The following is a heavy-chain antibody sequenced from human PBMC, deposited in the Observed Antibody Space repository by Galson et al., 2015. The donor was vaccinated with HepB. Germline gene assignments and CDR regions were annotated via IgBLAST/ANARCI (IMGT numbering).Heavy chain of an antibody. V-gene: IGHV3-48*02. CDR2: ISTSSSTI. CDR1: GFTFSTYS. D-gene: IGHD3-22*01. CDR3: AREMYYELRSRVDY. Sequence: SLRLSCAASGFTFSTYSMNWVRQAPGKGLEWVSYISTSSSTIYYADSVKGRFTISRDNAKNSLYLQMNSLRDEDTAVYYCAREMYYELRSRVDYWGQGTLVTVSS. J-gene: IGHJ4*02.